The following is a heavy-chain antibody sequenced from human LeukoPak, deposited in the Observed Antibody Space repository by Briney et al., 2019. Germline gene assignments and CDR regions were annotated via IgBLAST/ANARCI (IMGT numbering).Heavy chain of an antibody. J-gene: IGHJ4*02. CDR1: GFTFSSYA. D-gene: IGHD4-23*01. V-gene: IGHV3-23*01. CDR2: ISGSGGST. CDR3: ARSRQTTVVTPALN. Sequence: PGGSLRLSCAASGFTFSSYAVSWVRQAPGKGLEWVSAISGSGGSTYYADSVKGRFTISRDNAKNSLYLQMNSLRAEDTAVYYCARSRQTTVVTPALNWGQGTLVTVSS.